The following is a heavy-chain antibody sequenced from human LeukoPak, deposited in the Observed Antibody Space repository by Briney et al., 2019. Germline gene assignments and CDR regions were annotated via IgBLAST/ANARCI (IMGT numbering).Heavy chain of an antibody. V-gene: IGHV3-48*03. D-gene: IGHD3-10*02. CDR2: ISSSGSTI. CDR3: AVLGITMIGGV. J-gene: IGHJ6*04. CDR1: GFTFSSYE. Sequence: GGSLRLSCAASGFTFSSYETNWVRQAPGKGLEWVSYISSSGSTIYYADSVKGRFTISRDNAKNSLYLQMNSLRAEDTAVYYCAVLGITMIGGVWGKGTTVTISS.